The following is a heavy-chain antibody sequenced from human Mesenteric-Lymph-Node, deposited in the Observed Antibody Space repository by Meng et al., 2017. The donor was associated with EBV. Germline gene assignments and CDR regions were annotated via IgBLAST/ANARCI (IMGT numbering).Heavy chain of an antibody. CDR2: INHSGST. Sequence: QHWGSGLLNSSETISLTRTVYGTSFSADCWRWIRHPPGKGLEWIGEINHSGSTNYNPSLKSRVTISVDTSKNQFSLKLSSVTAADTAVYYCRYYYDSSGYSLDYWGQGTLVTVSS. J-gene: IGHJ4*02. V-gene: IGHV4-34*01. CDR3: RYYYDSSGYSLDY. CDR1: GTSFSADC. D-gene: IGHD3-22*01.